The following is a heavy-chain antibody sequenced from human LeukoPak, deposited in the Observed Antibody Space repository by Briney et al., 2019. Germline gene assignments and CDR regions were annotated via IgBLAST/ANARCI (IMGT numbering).Heavy chain of an antibody. CDR3: ARGSDYSDYSLNYFFYYMDV. Sequence: ASVKVSCKASGYTLSDYYMHWVRQAPGQGLEWMGWINPNTGDTKYAQKFQGRVTMTRDTSISTAYMDLSRLRFDDTAMYYCARGSDYSDYSLNYFFYYMDVWGKGTTVTVSS. V-gene: IGHV1-2*02. D-gene: IGHD4-11*01. CDR2: INPNTGDT. J-gene: IGHJ6*03. CDR1: GYTLSDYY.